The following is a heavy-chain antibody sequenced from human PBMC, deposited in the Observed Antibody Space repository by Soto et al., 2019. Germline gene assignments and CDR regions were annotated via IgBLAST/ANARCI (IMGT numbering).Heavy chain of an antibody. D-gene: IGHD1-26*01. V-gene: IGHV4-39*01. CDR3: ARHVTSGAPHGYFDL. J-gene: IGHJ2*01. CDR1: GGSISSSSYF. Sequence: QLQLQESGPGLVKPSETLSLICTVSGGSISSSSYFWGWVRQPPGKGLEWIGSIFYRGSVLYNPSLASRVAISVDRSNNQCALKQTSLAAADTSVYYCARHVTSGAPHGYFDLWGRGTLVTVSS. CDR2: IFYRGSV.